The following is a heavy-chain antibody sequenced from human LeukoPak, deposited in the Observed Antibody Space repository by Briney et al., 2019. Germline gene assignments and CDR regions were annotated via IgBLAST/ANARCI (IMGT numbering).Heavy chain of an antibody. D-gene: IGHD4-17*01. CDR3: ARALYDYEDAFDT. V-gene: IGHV1-2*02. Sequence: ASVKVSCKASGYTFTGYYMHWVRQAPGQGLEWMGWINPNSGGTNYAQKFQGRVTMTRDTSISTAYMELSRLRSDDTAVYYCARALYDYEDAFDTWGQGTMVTVSS. CDR1: GYTFTGYY. CDR2: INPNSGGT. J-gene: IGHJ3*02.